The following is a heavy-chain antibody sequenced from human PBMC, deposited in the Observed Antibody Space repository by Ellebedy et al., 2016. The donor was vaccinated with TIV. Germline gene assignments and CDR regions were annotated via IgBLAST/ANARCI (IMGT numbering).Heavy chain of an antibody. J-gene: IGHJ4*02. CDR1: GGTFSSYA. D-gene: IGHD3-22*01. CDR3: ASVDSSDTGAFDY. V-gene: IGHV1-69*05. Sequence: ASVKVSCKASGGTFSSYAISWVRQAPGQGLEWMGGIIPIFGTANYAQKFQERVTITRDMSTSTAYMELSSLRSEDTAVYYCASVDSSDTGAFDYWGQGTLVTVSS. CDR2: IIPIFGTA.